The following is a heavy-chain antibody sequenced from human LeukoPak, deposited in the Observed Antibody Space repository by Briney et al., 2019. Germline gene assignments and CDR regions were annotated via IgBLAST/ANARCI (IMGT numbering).Heavy chain of an antibody. CDR3: ARPNVDSSGYWSYFDY. CDR2: INPNSGGT. CDR1: GYTFTGYY. Sequence: GASVKVSCKASGYTFTGYYMHWVRQAPGQGLEWMGRINPNSGGTNYAQEFQGRVTMTRDTSISTAYMELSRLRSDDTAVYYCARPNVDSSGYWSYFDYWGQGTLVTVSS. V-gene: IGHV1-2*06. J-gene: IGHJ4*02. D-gene: IGHD3-22*01.